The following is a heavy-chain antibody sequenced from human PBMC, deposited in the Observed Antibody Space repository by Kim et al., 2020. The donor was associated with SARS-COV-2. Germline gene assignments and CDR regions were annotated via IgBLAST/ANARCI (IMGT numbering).Heavy chain of an antibody. Sequence: GGSLRLSCAASGFTFSSYTMNWVRQAPGKGLEWVSFISSSSSYIYYADSVKGRFTISRDNAKNSLYLQMNSLRAEDTAVYYCARDIIGYYGMDVWGQGTTVTVSS. J-gene: IGHJ6*02. CDR3: ARDIIGYYGMDV. V-gene: IGHV3-21*01. D-gene: IGHD3-10*01. CDR1: GFTFSSYT. CDR2: ISSSSSYI.